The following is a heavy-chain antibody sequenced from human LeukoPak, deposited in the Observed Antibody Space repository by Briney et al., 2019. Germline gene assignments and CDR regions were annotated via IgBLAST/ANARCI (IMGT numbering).Heavy chain of an antibody. J-gene: IGHJ4*02. Sequence: ASVKVSFKASGYTFTSYGISWERQAPGQGLEWMGWISAYNGNTNYAQKLQGRVTMTTDTSTSTAYMELRSLRSDDTAVYYCARVYESPIVATVGGYFAYWGQGTLVTVSS. D-gene: IGHD5-12*01. V-gene: IGHV1-18*01. CDR3: ARVYESPIVATVGGYFAY. CDR2: ISAYNGNT. CDR1: GYTFTSYG.